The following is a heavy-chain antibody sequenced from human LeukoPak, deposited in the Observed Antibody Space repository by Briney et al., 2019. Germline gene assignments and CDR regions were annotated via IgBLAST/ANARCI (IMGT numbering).Heavy chain of an antibody. Sequence: SETLSLTCTVSGGSISSGSYYCSWIRQPAGKGLEWIGYIYTSGTTKYNPSLKSRVTISVDTSKNQISLKLSSVTAADTAVYYCARHEDYGSAYYYYMDVWGKGTTVTVSS. CDR3: ARHEDYGSAYYYYMDV. V-gene: IGHV4-61*10. CDR2: IYTSGTT. D-gene: IGHD4-17*01. J-gene: IGHJ6*03. CDR1: GGSISSGSYY.